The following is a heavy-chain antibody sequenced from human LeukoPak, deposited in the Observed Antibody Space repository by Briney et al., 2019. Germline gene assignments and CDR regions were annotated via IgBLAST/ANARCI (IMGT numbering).Heavy chain of an antibody. J-gene: IGHJ4*02. CDR2: IYYSGST. CDR1: GGSISSYY. V-gene: IGHV4-59*01. CDR3: ARDSRSLTGYYGDFDY. D-gene: IGHD3-9*01. Sequence: SETLSLTCTVSGGSISSYYWSWIRQPPGKGLEWIGYIYYSGSTNYNPSLKSRVTISVDTSKNQFSLKLSSVTAADTAVYYCARDSRSLTGYYGDFDYWGQGTLVTVSS.